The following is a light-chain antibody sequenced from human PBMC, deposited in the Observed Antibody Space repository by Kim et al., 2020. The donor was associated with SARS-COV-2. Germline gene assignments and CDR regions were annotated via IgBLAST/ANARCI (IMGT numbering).Light chain of an antibody. V-gene: IGLV1-44*01. CDR2: TNN. CDR3: AAWDDSLNGPV. J-gene: IGLJ3*02. Sequence: QSALTQPPSASGTPGQRVTISCSGGNSNIGSNTVNWYQQLPGTAPKLLIYTNNQRPSGVPDRFSGSKSGTSASLAISGLQSEDEADYYCAAWDDSLNGPVFGGGTKLTVL. CDR1: NSNIGSNT.